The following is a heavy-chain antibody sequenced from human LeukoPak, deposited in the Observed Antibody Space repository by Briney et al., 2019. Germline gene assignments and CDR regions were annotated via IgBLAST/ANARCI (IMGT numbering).Heavy chain of an antibody. V-gene: IGHV3-7*01. D-gene: IGHD3-22*01. CDR3: ASHGITMIVVAPDDAFDI. J-gene: IGHJ3*02. CDR2: IKQDGSEK. CDR1: GFTFSSYW. Sequence: GGSLRLSCAATGFTFSSYWMSWVRQAPGKGLEWVANIKQDGSEKYYVDSVKGRFTISRDNAKHSLYLQMNSLRAEDTAVYYCASHGITMIVVAPDDAFDIWGQGTMVTVSS.